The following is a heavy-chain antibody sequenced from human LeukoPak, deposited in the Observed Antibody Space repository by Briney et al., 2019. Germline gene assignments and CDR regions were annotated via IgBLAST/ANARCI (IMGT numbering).Heavy chain of an antibody. CDR1: GFTFDDYA. CDR3: AKLTGPYYYYYMDV. J-gene: IGHJ6*03. CDR2: ISGSGGST. V-gene: IGHV3-23*01. Sequence: GGSLRLSCAASGFTFDDYAMHWVRQAPGKGLEWVSGISGSGGSTYYADSVKGRFTISRDNSKNTLYLQMNSLRAEDTAVYYCAKLTGPYYYYYMDVWGKGTTVTVSS. D-gene: IGHD1-14*01.